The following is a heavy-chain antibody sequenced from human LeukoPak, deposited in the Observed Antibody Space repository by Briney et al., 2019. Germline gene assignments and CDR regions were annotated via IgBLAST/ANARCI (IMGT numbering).Heavy chain of an antibody. J-gene: IGHJ4*02. CDR3: ARVRGNTAMVIYY. D-gene: IGHD5-18*01. CDR2: INPNSGGT. CDR1: GYTFTGYY. V-gene: IGHV1-2*02. Sequence: ASVKVSCKASGYTFTGYYMHWVRQAPGQGLEWMGWINPNSGGTNYAQKFQGRVTMTRDTSISTAYMELSRLRSDDTAVYYCARVRGNTAMVIYYWGQGTLVTVSS.